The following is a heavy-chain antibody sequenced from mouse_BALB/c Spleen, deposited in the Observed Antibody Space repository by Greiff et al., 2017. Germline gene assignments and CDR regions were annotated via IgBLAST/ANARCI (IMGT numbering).Heavy chain of an antibody. CDR3: ARRGYDVGYYYAMDY. V-gene: IGHV5-4*02. CDR2: ISDGGSYT. J-gene: IGHJ4*01. D-gene: IGHD2-14*01. Sequence: EVQGVESGGGLVKPGGSLKLSCAASGFTFSDYYMYWVRQTPEKRLEWVATISDGGSYTYYPDSVKGRFTISRDNAKNNLYLQMSSLKSEDTAMYYCARRGYDVGYYYAMDYWGQGTSVTVSS. CDR1: GFTFSDYY.